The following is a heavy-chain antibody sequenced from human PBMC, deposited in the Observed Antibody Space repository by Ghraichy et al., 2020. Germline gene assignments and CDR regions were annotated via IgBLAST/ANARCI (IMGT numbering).Heavy chain of an antibody. D-gene: IGHD2-15*01. CDR3: AHEDYCSGGSCSENWFDP. CDR1: GFSLSTSGVG. V-gene: IGHV2-5*02. Sequence: SGPTLVKPTQTLTLTCTFSGFSLSTSGVGVGWIRQPPGKALEWLALIYWDDDKRYSPSLKSRLTITKDTSKNQVVLTMTNMDPVDTATYYCAHEDYCSGGSCSENWFDPWGQGTLVTVSS. CDR2: IYWDDDK. J-gene: IGHJ5*02.